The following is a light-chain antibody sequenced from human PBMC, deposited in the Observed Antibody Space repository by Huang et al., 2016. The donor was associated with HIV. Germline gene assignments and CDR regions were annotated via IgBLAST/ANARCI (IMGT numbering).Light chain of an antibody. V-gene: IGKV1-27*01. CDR3: QKYDRAPLT. J-gene: IGKJ4*01. CDR1: QGISNS. Sequence: DIQMTQSPSSLSASVGDRVTITCRASQGISNSLAWYQQKPGKVPRLLIYAASTLQSGVPSRFSGSRSGRDFSLTIGSLQPEDVATYYCQKYDRAPLTFGGGTKVEI. CDR2: AAS.